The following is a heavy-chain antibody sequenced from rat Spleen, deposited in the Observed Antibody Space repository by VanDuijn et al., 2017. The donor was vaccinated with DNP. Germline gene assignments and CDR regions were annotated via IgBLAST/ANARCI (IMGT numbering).Heavy chain of an antibody. J-gene: IGHJ2*01. Sequence: EVQLVESGGDLVQPGRSLKLSCITSGFTFNNKWMTWISQVPGKGLEWVASINSSGSSTYYPDSVKGRFTIARDHTKNTLYLQMNSLRSEDTATYYCVRVNWVPDYWGQGVMVTVSP. D-gene: IGHD5-1*01. CDR1: GFTFNNKW. CDR3: VRVNWVPDY. CDR2: INSSGSST. V-gene: IGHV5-31*01.